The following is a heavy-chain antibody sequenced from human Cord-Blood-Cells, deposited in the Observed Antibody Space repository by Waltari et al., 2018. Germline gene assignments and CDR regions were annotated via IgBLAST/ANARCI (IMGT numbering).Heavy chain of an antibody. CDR1: GFTFCRYS. CDR3: ASDRSWEFDY. Sequence: VLTVEPAVGLAKPGGSLILSCAASGFTFCRYSMKWVRQPPGEGLEWVSSISSSSSYIYYADSVEGRFNISRARAKNSLWLQMNRPRAEDTAVYYCASDRSWEFDYWGQGTLVTVSS. D-gene: IGHD2-15*01. CDR2: ISSSSSYI. V-gene: IGHV3-21*01. J-gene: IGHJ4*02.